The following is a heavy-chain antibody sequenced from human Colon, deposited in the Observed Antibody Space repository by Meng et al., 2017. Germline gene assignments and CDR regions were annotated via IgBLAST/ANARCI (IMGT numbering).Heavy chain of an antibody. D-gene: IGHD3-16*01. CDR3: ASLGLSGGTIDY. Sequence: GESLKISCAASGFTFNTYWMHWIRQVPGKGLVWVSRISSDGSITSYADSVKGRFSISRDNATNTLYLQMNSLAVEDTAVYYCASLGLSGGTIDYWGQGTLVTVSS. J-gene: IGHJ4*02. CDR1: GFTFNTYW. V-gene: IGHV3-74*01. CDR2: ISSDGSIT.